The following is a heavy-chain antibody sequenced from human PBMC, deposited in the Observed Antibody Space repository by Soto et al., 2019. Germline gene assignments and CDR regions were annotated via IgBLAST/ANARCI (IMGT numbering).Heavy chain of an antibody. CDR2: XXXKTDGGTT. V-gene: IGHV3-15*01. CDR1: GFTFSNAW. Sequence: EVQLVESGGGLVKPGGSLRLSCAASGFTFSNAWMSWVRXXXXXXXXXXXXXXXKTDGGTTDYAAPVKGRFTISRDDSKNTLYLQXNXLKTXXTAXXXXXXGXXXXXXXXXXXXXXXVXXQGTTVTVSS. J-gene: IGHJ6*02. CDR3: XXGXXXXXXXXXXXXXXXV.